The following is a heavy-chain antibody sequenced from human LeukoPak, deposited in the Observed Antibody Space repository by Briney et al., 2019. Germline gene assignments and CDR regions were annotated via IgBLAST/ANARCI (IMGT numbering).Heavy chain of an antibody. CDR2: INPNSDGT. V-gene: IGHV1-2*02. CDR1: GYTFTGYY. Sequence: ASVKVSCKASGYTFTGYYMHWVRQAPGQGLEWMGWINPNSDGTNYAQKFQGRVTMTRDTSISTAYMELSRLRSDDTAVYYCAVTWIQLWAAYYYFDYWGQGTLVTVSS. J-gene: IGHJ4*02. D-gene: IGHD5-18*01. CDR3: AVTWIQLWAAYYYFDY.